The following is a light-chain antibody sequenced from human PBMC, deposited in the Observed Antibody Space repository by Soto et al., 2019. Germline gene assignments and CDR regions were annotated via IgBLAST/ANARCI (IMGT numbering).Light chain of an antibody. J-gene: IGKJ4*01. V-gene: IGKV1-16*01. CDR1: QGISTY. CDR2: AAS. CDR3: QQYNSYSSLT. Sequence: IQMTQSPSSLSASVGDRVTITCRASQGISTYLNWYQQKPGKAPKLLISAASSLQSGVPSRFSGSGSGTEFTLTISSLQPDDFATYYCQQYNSYSSLTFGGGTKVDIK.